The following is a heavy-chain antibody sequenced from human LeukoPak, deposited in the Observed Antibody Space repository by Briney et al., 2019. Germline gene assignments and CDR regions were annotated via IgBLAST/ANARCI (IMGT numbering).Heavy chain of an antibody. CDR3: ARPGLAPYYYYMDV. J-gene: IGHJ6*03. CDR2: ISGSGGST. CDR1: GFTFSSYA. D-gene: IGHD2-2*01. Sequence: GGSLRLSCAASGFTFSSYAMSWVRQAPGKGLEWVSAISGSGGSTYYADSVKGRFTISRDNSKNTLYLQMNSLRAEDTAVYYCARPGLAPYYYYMDVWGKGTTVTVSS. V-gene: IGHV3-23*01.